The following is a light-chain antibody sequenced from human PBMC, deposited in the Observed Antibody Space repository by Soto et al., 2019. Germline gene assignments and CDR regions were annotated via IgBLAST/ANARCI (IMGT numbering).Light chain of an antibody. CDR3: QHLNGYPSTLT. V-gene: IGKV1-9*01. Sequence: IQLTQSPSSLSASVGDRVTITCRASQDISSYLAWYQQKPGKAPNLLIYVASTLQSGVPSRFSGSGSGTDFTLTISSLQPEDSATYYCQHLNGYPSTLTFGPGTKVDIK. J-gene: IGKJ3*01. CDR1: QDISSY. CDR2: VAS.